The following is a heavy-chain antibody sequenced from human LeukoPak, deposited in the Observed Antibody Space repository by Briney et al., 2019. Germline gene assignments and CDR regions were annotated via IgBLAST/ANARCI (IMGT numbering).Heavy chain of an antibody. D-gene: IGHD5-18*01. V-gene: IGHV5-51*01. J-gene: IGHJ6*02. CDR3: AVHVHGGYGYYYYYGMDV. Sequence: GESLKISCKGSGYSFTSYWIGWVRQMPGKGLEWMGIIYPGDSDTRYSPSFQGQVTISADKSISTAYLQWSSLEASDTAMYYCAVHVHGGYGYYYYYGMDVWGQGTTVTVSS. CDR2: IYPGDSDT. CDR1: GYSFTSYW.